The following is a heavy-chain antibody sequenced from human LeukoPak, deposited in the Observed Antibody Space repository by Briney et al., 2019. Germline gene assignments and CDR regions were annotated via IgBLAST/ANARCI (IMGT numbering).Heavy chain of an antibody. J-gene: IGHJ4*02. CDR3: ARQGVSTHHYFDY. CDR2: IYYSGST. V-gene: IGHV4-59*08. CDR1: GGSISSYY. D-gene: IGHD5/OR15-5a*01. Sequence: SETLSLTCTVSGGSISSYYWSWIRQPPGKGLEWIGYIYYSGSTNYNPSLKSRVTISIDTSKNQFSLKLSSVTAADTAVYYCARQGVSTHHYFDYWGQGTLVTVFS.